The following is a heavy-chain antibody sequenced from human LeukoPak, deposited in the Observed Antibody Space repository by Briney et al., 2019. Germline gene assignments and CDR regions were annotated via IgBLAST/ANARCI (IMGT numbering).Heavy chain of an antibody. V-gene: IGHV3-74*01. CDR1: GFTFSSYW. CDR2: INSDGSTT. CDR3: ARGVNGNSDY. D-gene: IGHD2-8*01. Sequence: GGSLRLSCAASGFTFSSYWMHWVRQAPGKGLVWVSRINSDGSTTSYADSVQGRFTISRDNAKNTLYLQMNGLRAEDTAVYFCARGVNGNSDYWGQGTLVTVSS. J-gene: IGHJ4*02.